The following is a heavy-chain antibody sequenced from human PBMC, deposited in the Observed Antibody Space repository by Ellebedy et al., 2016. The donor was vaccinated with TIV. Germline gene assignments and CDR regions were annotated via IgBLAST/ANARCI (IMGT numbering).Heavy chain of an antibody. CDR2: ISSSSSTI. CDR3: ARAYSSSWYDDTPFNDY. Sequence: GESLKISCAASGFTFRSYSMNWVRQAPGKGLEWVSYISSSSSTIYYADSVKGRFTISRDNARNSLYLQMNSLRDEDTAVYYCARAYSSSWYDDTPFNDYWGQGTLVTVSS. J-gene: IGHJ4*02. CDR1: GFTFRSYS. V-gene: IGHV3-48*02. D-gene: IGHD6-13*01.